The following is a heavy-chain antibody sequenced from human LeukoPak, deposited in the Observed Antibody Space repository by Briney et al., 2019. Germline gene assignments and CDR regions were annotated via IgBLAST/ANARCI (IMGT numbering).Heavy chain of an antibody. Sequence: ASVKVSCKASGGTFSSYAISWVRQAPGQGLEWMGGIIPIFGTANYAQKFQGRVTITTDEPTSPAYVELSSLRSEDTAVYYCAREAAAGSGSSSSWSSWFDPCGQGTLVTVSS. CDR2: IIPIFGTA. CDR3: AREAAAGSGSSSSWSSWFDP. V-gene: IGHV1-69*05. CDR1: GGTFSSYA. J-gene: IGHJ5*02. D-gene: IGHD6-6*01.